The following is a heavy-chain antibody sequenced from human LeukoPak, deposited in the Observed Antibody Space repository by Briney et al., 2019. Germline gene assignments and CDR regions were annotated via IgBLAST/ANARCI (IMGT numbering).Heavy chain of an antibody. J-gene: IGHJ3*02. D-gene: IGHD4-17*01. CDR2: ISGDGSAK. CDR3: AKDWAVTPRRGDAFDI. V-gene: IGHV3-43*02. Sequence: GGSLRLSCAASGFTYDDYAMHWVRQAPGKGLEWVSLISGDGSAKYYADSVKGRFTICRDNSKNSLYVQMNSLRTEDTALYYCAKDWAVTPRRGDAFDIWGQGTMVTVSS. CDR1: GFTYDDYA.